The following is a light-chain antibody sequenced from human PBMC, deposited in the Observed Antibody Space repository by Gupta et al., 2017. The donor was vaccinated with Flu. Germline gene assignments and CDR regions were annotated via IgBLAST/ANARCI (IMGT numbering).Light chain of an antibody. CDR2: EVT. Sequence: QSALTQPASVSGSPGPSITISCPGTSSDVGGYNYVSWYQQHPDKAPKLMIFEVTNRPSGVSDRFSGSKSGNTASLAISGLQAEDEADYYCSSYRNTNTLVVFGGGTKLTVL. J-gene: IGLJ2*01. V-gene: IGLV2-14*01. CDR3: SSYRNTNTLVV. CDR1: SSDVGGYNY.